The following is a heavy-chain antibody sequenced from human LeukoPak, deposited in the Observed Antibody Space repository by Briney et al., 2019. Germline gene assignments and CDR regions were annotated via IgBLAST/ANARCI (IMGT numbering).Heavy chain of an antibody. CDR3: ARDLSTAARTFDY. J-gene: IGHJ4*02. D-gene: IGHD6-6*01. Sequence: GGSLRLSCAASGFTFSSYGMHWVRQAPGKGLEWVAVISYDGSNKYYADSVKGRFTISRDNSKNTLYLQMNSLRAEDTAMYYCARDLSTAARTFDYWGQGTLVTVSS. V-gene: IGHV3-30*03. CDR1: GFTFSSYG. CDR2: ISYDGSNK.